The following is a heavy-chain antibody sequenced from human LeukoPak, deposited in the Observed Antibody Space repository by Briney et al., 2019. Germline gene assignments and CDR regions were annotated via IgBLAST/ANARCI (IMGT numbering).Heavy chain of an antibody. Sequence: ASVTVSCKASGYTFTSYDINWVRQATGQGLEWMGWMNPNSGNTGYAQKFQGRVTMTRNTSISTAYMELSSLRSEDTAVYYCASGLGGAVAGTWGYYYYYGMDVWGQGTKVTVSS. CDR3: ASGLGGAVAGTWGYYYYYGMDV. D-gene: IGHD6-19*01. J-gene: IGHJ6*02. V-gene: IGHV1-8*01. CDR1: GYTFTSYD. CDR2: MNPNSGNT.